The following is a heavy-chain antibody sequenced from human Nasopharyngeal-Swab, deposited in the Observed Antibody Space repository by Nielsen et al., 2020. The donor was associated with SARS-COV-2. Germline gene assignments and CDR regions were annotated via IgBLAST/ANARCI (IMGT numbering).Heavy chain of an antibody. D-gene: IGHD5-12*01. V-gene: IGHV4-59*01. Sequence: SETLSLTCIVSGGSISSYYWSWIRQPPGKGLEWIGYISYSGTTNYNPSLKSRVSISVDTPKNQVSLQLSSVTAADSAMYYCARRNSGYKFDSWGQGTLVTVSS. J-gene: IGHJ4*02. CDR2: ISYSGTT. CDR1: GGSISSYY. CDR3: ARRNSGYKFDS.